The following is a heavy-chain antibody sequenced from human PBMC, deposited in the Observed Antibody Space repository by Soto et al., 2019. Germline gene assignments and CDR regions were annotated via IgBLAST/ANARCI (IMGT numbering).Heavy chain of an antibody. J-gene: IGHJ2*01. CDR2: ISYDGSNK. CDR1: GFTFSSYA. V-gene: IGHV3-30-3*01. D-gene: IGHD4-17*01. CDR3: ARDRPVPDYGDYGWYFDL. Sequence: QVQLVESGGGVVQPGRSLRLSCAASGFTFSSYAMHWVRQAPGKGLEWVAVISYDGSNKYYADYVKGRFTISRDNSKNSLYMQMNSLRAEDTAVYYCARDRPVPDYGDYGWYFDLWGRGTLVTVSS.